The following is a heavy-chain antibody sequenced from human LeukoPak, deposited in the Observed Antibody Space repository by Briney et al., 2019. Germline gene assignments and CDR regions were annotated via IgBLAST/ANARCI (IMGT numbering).Heavy chain of an antibody. Sequence: ASVKVSCKASGYTFTGYYMHWVRQAPGQGLEWMAWINPNSGGTNYAKKFRGRVTVTRDTSISTAYMELSRLTSDDTAVYYCARIYCSSTSCYYFDYWGQGTLVTVSS. CDR3: ARIYCSSTSCYYFDY. CDR1: GYTFTGYY. V-gene: IGHV1-2*02. D-gene: IGHD2-2*01. CDR2: INPNSGGT. J-gene: IGHJ4*02.